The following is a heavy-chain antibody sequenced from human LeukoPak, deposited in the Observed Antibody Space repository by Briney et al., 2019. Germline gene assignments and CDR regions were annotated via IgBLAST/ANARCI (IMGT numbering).Heavy chain of an antibody. CDR3: AKDSDYYHSSGYYYAYFQH. V-gene: IGHV3-33*06. D-gene: IGHD3-22*01. CDR1: GFTFSSYG. J-gene: IGHJ1*01. CDR2: TWYDGRNN. Sequence: GGSLRLSCAASGFTFSSYGMHWVRQAPGKGLEGVAVTWYDGRNNYYAASVKGRFTISRDDSKTTVYLLMNSLRDEDTAVYYCAKDSDYYHSSGYYYAYFQHWGQGTLVTVSS.